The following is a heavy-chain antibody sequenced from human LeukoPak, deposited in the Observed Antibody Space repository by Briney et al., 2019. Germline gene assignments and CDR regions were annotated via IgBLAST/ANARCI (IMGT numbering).Heavy chain of an antibody. CDR2: ISYDGTNK. CDR1: GFTFSNYD. V-gene: IGHV3-30*03. CDR3: ARGEMAAPYYFDY. J-gene: IGHJ4*02. D-gene: IGHD5-24*01. Sequence: GRSLRLSCAASGFTFSNYDMHWVRQAPGKGLEWVAVISYDGTNKYYADSVKGRFTISRDNSKNTLHLQMNSLRAEDTAVYYCARGEMAAPYYFDYWGQGTLVTVSS.